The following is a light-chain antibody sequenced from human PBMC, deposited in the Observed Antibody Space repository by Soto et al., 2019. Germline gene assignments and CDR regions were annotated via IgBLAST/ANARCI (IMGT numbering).Light chain of an antibody. J-gene: IGLJ1*01. CDR3: CSYAGTVAYV. CDR2: EVN. CDR1: GSDVGAYNL. V-gene: IGLV2-23*02. Sequence: QSALTQPASVSGSPGQSITISCAGTGSDVGAYNLVSWYQQHPGKATKLIICEVNTRPSGISNRFSGSKSGDTASLTISGFQAEDEADYFCCSYAGTVAYVFGTGTKVTVL.